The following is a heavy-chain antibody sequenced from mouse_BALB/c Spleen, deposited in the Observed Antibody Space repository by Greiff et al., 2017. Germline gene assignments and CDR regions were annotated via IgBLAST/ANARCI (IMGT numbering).Heavy chain of an antibody. Sequence: QVQLQQSGAELLKPGASVKISCKATGYTFSSYWIEWVKQRPGHGLEWIGEILPGSGSTNYNEKFKGKATFTADTSSNTAYMQLSSLTSEDSAVYYCALYYDYEDYAMDYWGQGTSVTVSS. CDR2: ILPGSGST. CDR3: ALYYDYEDYAMDY. V-gene: IGHV1-9*01. D-gene: IGHD2-4*01. CDR1: GYTFSSYW. J-gene: IGHJ4*01.